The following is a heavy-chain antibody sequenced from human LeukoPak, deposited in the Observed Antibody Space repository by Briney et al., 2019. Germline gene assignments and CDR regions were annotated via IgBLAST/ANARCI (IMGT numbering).Heavy chain of an antibody. Sequence: EASVKVSCKASGYTFTGYYMHWVRQAPGQGLEWMGWINPNSGGTNYAQKFQGRVTMTRDTSISTAYMELSRLRSDDTAVYYCAREGYFDWLLYDYWGQGTLVTVSS. V-gene: IGHV1-2*02. CDR3: AREGYFDWLLYDY. CDR2: INPNSGGT. J-gene: IGHJ4*02. D-gene: IGHD3-9*01. CDR1: GYTFTGYY.